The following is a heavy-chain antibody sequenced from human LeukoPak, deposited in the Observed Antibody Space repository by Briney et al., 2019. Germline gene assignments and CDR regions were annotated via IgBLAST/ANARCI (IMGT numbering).Heavy chain of an antibody. Sequence: HGASVKVSCKASGGTFSSYAISWVRQAPGQGLEWMGGIIPIFGTANYAQKFQGRVTITADKSTSTAYMELSSLRSEDTAVYYCATIPRYCSSTSCSRYYYYYYMDVWGKGTTVTVSS. CDR1: GGTFSSYA. V-gene: IGHV1-69*06. J-gene: IGHJ6*03. CDR3: ATIPRYCSSTSCSRYYYYYYMDV. D-gene: IGHD2-2*01. CDR2: IIPIFGTA.